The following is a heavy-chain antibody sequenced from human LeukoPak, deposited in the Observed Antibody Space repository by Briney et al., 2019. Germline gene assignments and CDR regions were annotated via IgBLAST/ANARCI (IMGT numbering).Heavy chain of an antibody. D-gene: IGHD1-26*01. CDR2: IYYSGST. CDR3: ARHVRSVGAVSFDY. V-gene: IGHV4-59*08. J-gene: IGHJ4*02. Sequence: PSETLSLTCTVSGGSISSYYWSWIRQPPGKGLVWIGYIYYSGSTNYNPSLKSRVTISVDTSKNQFSLKLSSVTAADTAVYYCARHVRSVGAVSFDYWGQGTLVTVSS. CDR1: GGSISSYY.